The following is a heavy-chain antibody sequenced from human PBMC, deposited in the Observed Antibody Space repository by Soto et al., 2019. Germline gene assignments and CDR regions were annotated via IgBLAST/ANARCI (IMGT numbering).Heavy chain of an antibody. V-gene: IGHV6-1*01. Sequence: SQTLSLTCAISGDNISSNSAAWNWIRQSPSRGLEWLGRTYYRSRWSSDYAESVKGRITINPDTSKNQFSLLLNSVTPEDTAVYFCAGRIAVGGSNWFDTWGQGTQVTVSS. CDR3: AGRIAVGGSNWFDT. D-gene: IGHD6-19*01. CDR1: GDNISSNSAA. J-gene: IGHJ5*02. CDR2: TYYRSRWSS.